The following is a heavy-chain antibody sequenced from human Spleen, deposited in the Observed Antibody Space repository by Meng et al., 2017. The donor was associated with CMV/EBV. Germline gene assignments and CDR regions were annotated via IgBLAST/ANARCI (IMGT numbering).Heavy chain of an antibody. V-gene: IGHV3-33*06. D-gene: IGHD2-21*01. J-gene: IGHJ5*02. CDR3: AKEAYCGGDCYPRAVGWFDP. Sequence: FMSYGMYWVRQAPGKGLEWVAVIWHDGSNKYYADSVKGRFTISRDNSKNTLYLQMNSLRAEDTAVYYCAKEAYCGGDCYPRAVGWFDPWGQGTLVTVSS. CDR1: FMSYG. CDR2: IWHDGSNK.